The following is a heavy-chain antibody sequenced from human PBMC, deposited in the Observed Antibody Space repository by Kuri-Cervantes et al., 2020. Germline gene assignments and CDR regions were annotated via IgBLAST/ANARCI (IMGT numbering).Heavy chain of an antibody. V-gene: IGHV4-38-2*02. CDR3: ARLNYYGSGSDY. CDR2: INHSGTT. J-gene: IGHJ4*02. CDR1: GYSINSGYF. D-gene: IGHD3-10*01. Sequence: SETLSLTCTVSGYSINSGYFWGWIRQPPGKGLEWIGSINHSGTTYYNPSLKSRVTISVDTSKNQFSLKLGSVTAADTAVYYCARLNYYGSGSDYWGQGTLVTVSS.